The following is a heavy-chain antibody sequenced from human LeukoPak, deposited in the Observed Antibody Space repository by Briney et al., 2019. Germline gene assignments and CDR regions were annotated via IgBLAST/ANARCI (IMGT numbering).Heavy chain of an antibody. CDR3: ARGPDYGSGSYTPFDY. CDR1: GFTFSSYA. J-gene: IGHJ4*02. Sequence: GGSLRLSCAASGFTFSSYAMHWVRQAPGKGLEWVAVISYDGSNKYYADSVKGRFTISRDNSKNTLYLQMNSLRAEDTAVYYCARGPDYGSGSYTPFDYWGQGTLVTVSS. CDR2: ISYDGSNK. V-gene: IGHV3-30-3*01. D-gene: IGHD3-10*01.